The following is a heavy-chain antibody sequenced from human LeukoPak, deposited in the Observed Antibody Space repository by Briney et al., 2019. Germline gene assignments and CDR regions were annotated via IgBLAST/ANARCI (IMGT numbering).Heavy chain of an antibody. D-gene: IGHD3-10*01. CDR1: GYTLTELS. J-gene: IGHJ3*02. CDR3: ARRMVRGVIMHAFDI. Sequence: ASVKVSCKVSGYTLTELSMHWVRQAPGKGLEWMGGFDPEDGETIYAQKFQGRVTITRNTSISTAYMELSSLRSEDTAVYYCARRMVRGVIMHAFDIWGQGTKVTVSS. CDR2: FDPEDGET. V-gene: IGHV1-24*01.